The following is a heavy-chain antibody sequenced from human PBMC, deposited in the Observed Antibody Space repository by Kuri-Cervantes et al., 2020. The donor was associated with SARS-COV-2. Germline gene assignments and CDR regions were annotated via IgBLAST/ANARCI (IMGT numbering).Heavy chain of an antibody. J-gene: IGHJ4*02. CDR3: ARVGGDEPTFDY. D-gene: IGHD2-21*01. CDR1: GGTFSSYT. V-gene: IGHV1-69*05. CDR2: IIPIFGTA. Sequence: SVKVSCKASGGTFSSYTISWVRQAPGQGLEWMGGIIPIFGTANYAQKFQGRVTITTDESTSTAYMELSSLRSEDTAVYYCARVGGDEPTFDYWGQGTLVTVSS.